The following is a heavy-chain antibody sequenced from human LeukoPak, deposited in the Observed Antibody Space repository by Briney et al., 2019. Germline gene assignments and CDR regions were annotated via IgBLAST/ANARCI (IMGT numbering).Heavy chain of an antibody. CDR3: ARSDGYSGYDYEDY. Sequence: ASVKVSCKASGYTFTGYYMHWVRQAPGQGLEWMGWINPNSGGRNYAQKFQGRVTMTRDTSISTAYMELSRLRSDDTAVYYCARSDGYSGYDYEDYWGQGTLVTVSS. CDR2: INPNSGGR. V-gene: IGHV1-2*02. D-gene: IGHD5-12*01. CDR1: GYTFTGYY. J-gene: IGHJ4*02.